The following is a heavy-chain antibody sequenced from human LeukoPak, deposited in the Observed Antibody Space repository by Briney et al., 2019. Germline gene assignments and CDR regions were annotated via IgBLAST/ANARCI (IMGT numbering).Heavy chain of an antibody. V-gene: IGHV3-23*01. CDR1: GFTFTSYA. Sequence: PGGPLRLSCAASGFTFTSYAMTWVRQAPGKGLEWVSRISGSGGSKYYADSVKGRFTISRDDSKNTVYLQMNSLRAEDTAVYYCAKDVNTGYSSAPYYFDYWGQGTLVTVSS. J-gene: IGHJ4*02. CDR3: AKDVNTGYSSAPYYFDY. CDR2: ISGSGGSK. D-gene: IGHD6-19*01.